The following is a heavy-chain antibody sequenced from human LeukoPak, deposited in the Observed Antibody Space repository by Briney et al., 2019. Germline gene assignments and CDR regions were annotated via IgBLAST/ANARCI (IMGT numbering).Heavy chain of an antibody. D-gene: IGHD3-16*02. CDR2: IYYSGST. CDR1: GASITSSGYY. V-gene: IGHV4-39*07. J-gene: IGHJ6*02. Sequence: SETLSLTCTVSGASITSSGYYWGWIRQPPGKGLEWIGSIYYSGSTYYNPSLKRRVTISGDTSKNQFSLKLSSVTAADTAVYYCARVSTYPWGMDVWGQGTTVTVSS. CDR3: ARVSTYPWGMDV.